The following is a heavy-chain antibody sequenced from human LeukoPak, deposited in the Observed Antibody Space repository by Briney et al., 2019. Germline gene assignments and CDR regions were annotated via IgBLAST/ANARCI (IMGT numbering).Heavy chain of an antibody. V-gene: IGHV5-10-1*01. Sequence: GESLKISCKGSGYXXPSYWITWVRXXPGKXXXXXGRIDPSDSYTNYSPSFQGHVTISADKSISTAYLQWSSLKASDTAMYYCARSYSGYDYLDYWGQGTLVTVSS. D-gene: IGHD5-12*01. CDR1: GYXXPSYW. CDR2: IDPSDSYT. J-gene: IGHJ4*02. CDR3: ARSYSGYDYLDY.